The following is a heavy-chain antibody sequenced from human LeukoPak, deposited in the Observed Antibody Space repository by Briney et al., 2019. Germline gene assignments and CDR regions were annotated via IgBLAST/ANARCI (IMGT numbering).Heavy chain of an antibody. V-gene: IGHV3-23*01. D-gene: IGHD5-12*01. Sequence: GGSLRLSCAASGFTLGAMSWLRQAPGKGLEWVSAISSSGDGTSYTDSVKGRFTISRDNSKNTLYLQMISLRAEDTAVYYCAKAPYGTVGYVPYFDYWGQGTLVTVSS. CDR3: AKAPYGTVGYVPYFDY. J-gene: IGHJ4*02. CDR1: GFTLGAM. CDR2: ISSSGDGT.